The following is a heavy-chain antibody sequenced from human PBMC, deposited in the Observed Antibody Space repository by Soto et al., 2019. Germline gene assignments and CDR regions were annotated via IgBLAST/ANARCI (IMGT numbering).Heavy chain of an antibody. CDR1: GFTFGSHA. V-gene: IGHV3-23*01. D-gene: IGHD6-19*01. CDR2: ISGSGGST. J-gene: IGHJ4*02. CDR3: AKDRSSGWYRPDAFDY. Sequence: EVQLLESGGGFVQFGGSLRLSCAASGFTFGSHAMSWVRQAPGKGLEWVSAISGSGGSTNYADSVKGRFTISRDNSKNTVYLQMSSLRVDDTAVYYCAKDRSSGWYRPDAFDYWGQGILVTVSS.